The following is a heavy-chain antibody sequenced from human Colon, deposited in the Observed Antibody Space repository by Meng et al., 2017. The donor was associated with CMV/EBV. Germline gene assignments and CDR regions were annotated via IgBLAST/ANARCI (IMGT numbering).Heavy chain of an antibody. V-gene: IGHV4-4*07. CDR2: IYPSGFP. J-gene: IGHJ4*02. Sequence: QVELQEPGPGPVKPSETLSLSCTVSGGSISSYYWSWIRQPAGKGLEWIGRIYPSGFPKYKPSLESRVTMSADTSKNQISLKLTSVTAADTAVYYCARAQYTYGYWIFDYWGQGTLVTVSS. CDR3: ARAQYTYGYWIFDY. CDR1: GGSISSYY. D-gene: IGHD5-18*01.